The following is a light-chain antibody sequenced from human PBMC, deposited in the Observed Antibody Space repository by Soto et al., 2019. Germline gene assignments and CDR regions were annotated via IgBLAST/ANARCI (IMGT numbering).Light chain of an antibody. CDR3: QQCYMGWT. J-gene: IGKJ1*01. CDR1: QSISSY. Sequence: DIQMTQSPSSLSASVGDRVTITCRASQSISSYLNWYQQKPGKAPKLLIYDASSLESGVPSRFSGIGSGTEFTLSISSLQPEDFGTYYCQQCYMGWTFGQGTKVDIK. CDR2: DAS. V-gene: IGKV1-39*01.